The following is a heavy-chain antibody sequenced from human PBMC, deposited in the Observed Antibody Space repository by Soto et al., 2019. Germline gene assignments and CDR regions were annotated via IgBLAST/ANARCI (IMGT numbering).Heavy chain of an antibody. V-gene: IGHV4-61*08. CDR2: IYRSGST. CDR1: DDSINRDDYF. J-gene: IGHJ5*02. D-gene: IGHD6-25*01. Sequence: SETLSLTCTVSDDSINRDDYFWGWIRQPPGKGLEWIGYIYRSGSTNYNPSLKSRVTISVDTSKNQFSLKLSSVTAADTAVYYCARPHGGSSGWDNWFDPWGQGTLVTVSS. CDR3: ARPHGGSSGWDNWFDP.